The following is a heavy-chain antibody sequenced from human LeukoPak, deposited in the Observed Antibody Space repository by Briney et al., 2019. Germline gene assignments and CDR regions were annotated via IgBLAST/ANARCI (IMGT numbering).Heavy chain of an antibody. CDR1: GVSISPYY. V-gene: IGHV4-59*08. Sequence: SETLSLTCTVSGVSISPYYWSWIRQPPGKGLEWIGYVFYSGGTDYNPSLKSRVTISVDTSKNQFSLKLRSVTAAGTAVYYCARHVTISGPYDASDIWGQGTMVTVSP. CDR3: ARHVTISGPYDASDI. D-gene: IGHD5-24*01. J-gene: IGHJ3*02. CDR2: VFYSGGT.